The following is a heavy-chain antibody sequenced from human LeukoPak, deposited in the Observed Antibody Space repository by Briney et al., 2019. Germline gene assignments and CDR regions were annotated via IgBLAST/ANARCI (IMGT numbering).Heavy chain of an antibody. J-gene: IGHJ5*02. CDR3: AKAIVGATTPRGFDP. CDR2: ISGSGGST. CDR1: GFTFSVYT. V-gene: IGHV3-23*01. D-gene: IGHD1-26*01. Sequence: PGGSLRLSCAVSGFTFSVYTMNWVRQAPGKGLEWVSAISGSGGSTYYADSVKGRFTISRDNSKNTLYLQMNSLRAEDTAVYYCAKAIVGATTPRGFDPWGQGTLVTVSS.